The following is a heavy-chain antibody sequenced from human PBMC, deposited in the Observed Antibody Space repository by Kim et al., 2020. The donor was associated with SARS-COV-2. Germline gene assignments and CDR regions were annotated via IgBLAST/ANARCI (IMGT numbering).Heavy chain of an antibody. Sequence: SETLSLTCTVSGGSISSGGYYWSWIRQHPGKGLEWIGYIYYSGSTYYNPSLKSRVTISVDTSKNQFSLKLSSVTAADTAVYYCARITYYYDSSGYSAGFFDYWGQGTLVTVSS. J-gene: IGHJ4*02. CDR1: GGSISSGGYY. D-gene: IGHD3-22*01. V-gene: IGHV4-31*03. CDR3: ARITYYYDSSGYSAGFFDY. CDR2: IYYSGST.